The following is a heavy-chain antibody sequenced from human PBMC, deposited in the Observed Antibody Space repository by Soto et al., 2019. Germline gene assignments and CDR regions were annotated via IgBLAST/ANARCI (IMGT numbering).Heavy chain of an antibody. CDR2: TYYRSKWYN. CDR1: GDSVSSNSAA. J-gene: IGHJ3*02. Sequence: SQTLSLTCAISGDSVSSNSAAWNWIRQSPSRGLEWLGRTYYRSKWYNDYAVSVKSRITINPDTSKNQFSLQLNSVTPEDTAVYPCARGRSRRFRDQKDAFDIWGHGTMVTVSS. D-gene: IGHD3-10*01. V-gene: IGHV6-1*01. CDR3: ARGRSRRFRDQKDAFDI.